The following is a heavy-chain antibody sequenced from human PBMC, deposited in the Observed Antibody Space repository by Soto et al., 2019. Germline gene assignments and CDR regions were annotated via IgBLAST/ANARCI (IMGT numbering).Heavy chain of an antibody. V-gene: IGHV1-18*04. CDR1: GYTFTSYG. D-gene: IGHD6-13*01. Sequence: AAVQVSCQASGYTFTSYGISWVRQAPGQGREGMGWISAYNGNTNYAQKLQGRVTMTTDTSTSTAYMELRSLRSDDTAVYYCAISGIAAASRAFDIWGQGTMVTVSS. CDR3: AISGIAAASRAFDI. J-gene: IGHJ3*02. CDR2: ISAYNGNT.